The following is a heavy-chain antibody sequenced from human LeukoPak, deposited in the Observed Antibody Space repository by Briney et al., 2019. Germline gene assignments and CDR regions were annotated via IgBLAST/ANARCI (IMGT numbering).Heavy chain of an antibody. J-gene: IGHJ4*02. CDR2: ITSGGAST. D-gene: IGHD1-1*01. CDR1: GFTFSSYS. V-gene: IGHV3-23*01. CDR3: AKVDTGGTTY. Sequence: GGSLRLACAASGFTFSSYSMNWVRQAPGKGLEWVSGITSGGASTYYADSVKGRFTISRDNAKNTLYLQMNSLRAEDTAVYYCAKVDTGGTTYWGQGTLVTVSS.